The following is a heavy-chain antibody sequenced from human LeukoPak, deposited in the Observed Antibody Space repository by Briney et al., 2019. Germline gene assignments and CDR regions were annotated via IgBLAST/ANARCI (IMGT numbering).Heavy chain of an antibody. J-gene: IGHJ4*02. Sequence: GGSLRLSCAASGFTFDDYGMSWVRQAPGKGLEWVSGINWNGDSTVYADSVKGRFTISRDNAKNSLYLQMNSLRADDTALYYCARATGSSSLSYQDYWGQGTLVTVSS. D-gene: IGHD6-13*01. V-gene: IGHV3-20*04. CDR2: INWNGDST. CDR1: GFTFDDYG. CDR3: ARATGSSSLSYQDY.